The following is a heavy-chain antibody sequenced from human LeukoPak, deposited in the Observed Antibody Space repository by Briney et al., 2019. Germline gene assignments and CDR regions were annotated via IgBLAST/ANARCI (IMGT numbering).Heavy chain of an antibody. CDR1: GGTFSSYA. D-gene: IGHD3-16*01. V-gene: IGHV1-69*13. J-gene: IGHJ3*02. Sequence: SVKVSCKASGGTFSSYAISWVRQAPGQGLEWMGGIIPIFGTANYAQKFQGRVTITADESSSTAYMELSSLKSEDTAVYYCARGDVSDAFDIWGQGTMVTVSS. CDR3: ARGDVSDAFDI. CDR2: IIPIFGTA.